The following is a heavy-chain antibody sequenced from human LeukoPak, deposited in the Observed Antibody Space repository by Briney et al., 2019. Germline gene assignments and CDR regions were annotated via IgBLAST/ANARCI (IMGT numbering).Heavy chain of an antibody. V-gene: IGHV3-48*02. Sequence: QSGGSLRLSCAVSGFTFSSYAMSWVRQAPGKGLEWVSYITSSSSNIYYGDSVKGRFTISRDNAKNSLYLQMNSLRDEDTAVYFSARVPVAAATIWPFDYWGQGTLVTVSS. J-gene: IGHJ4*02. CDR2: ITSSSSNI. CDR1: GFTFSSYA. D-gene: IGHD1-26*01. CDR3: ARVPVAAATIWPFDY.